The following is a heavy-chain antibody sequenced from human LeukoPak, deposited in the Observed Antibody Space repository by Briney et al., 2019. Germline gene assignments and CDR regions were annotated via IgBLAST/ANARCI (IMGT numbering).Heavy chain of an antibody. CDR2: IYYSGST. CDR1: GGSISSYY. J-gene: IGHJ3*02. D-gene: IGHD1-1*01. CDR3: ARDNPSYGVHAFDI. Sequence: SETLSLTCTVSGGSISSYYWSWIRQPPGKGLEWIGYIYYSGSTNYNPSLKSRVTMSVDTSKNQFSLKLSSVTAADTAVYYCARDNPSYGVHAFDIWGQGTMVTVSS. V-gene: IGHV4-59*12.